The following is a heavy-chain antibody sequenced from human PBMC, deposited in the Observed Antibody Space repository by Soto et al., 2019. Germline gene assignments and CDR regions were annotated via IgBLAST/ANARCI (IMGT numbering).Heavy chain of an antibody. D-gene: IGHD2-21*02. Sequence: ASVKVSCKASGYTFTGYYMHWVRQAPGQGLEWMGWINPNSGGTNYAQKFQGWVTMTRDTSISTAYMELSRLRSDDTAVYYCARGGVVVTAGLGMDVWGQGTTVTVS. CDR2: INPNSGGT. CDR1: GYTFTGYY. V-gene: IGHV1-2*04. J-gene: IGHJ6*02. CDR3: ARGGVVVTAGLGMDV.